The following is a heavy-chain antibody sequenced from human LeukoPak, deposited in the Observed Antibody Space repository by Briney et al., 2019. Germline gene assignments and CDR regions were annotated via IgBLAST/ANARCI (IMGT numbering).Heavy chain of an antibody. CDR3: ARGSGRSYAGDLQH. CDR1: GFTFSSYA. V-gene: IGHV3-23*01. CDR2: ISGSGT. Sequence: GGSLRLPCAASGFTFSSYAMNWVRQAPGKGLEWVSGISGSGTYYADSVKGRFTISRDNSKNTLYLQMNSLRGEDTAVYYCARGSGRSYAGDLQHWGQGTLVTVSS. J-gene: IGHJ1*01. D-gene: IGHD1-26*01.